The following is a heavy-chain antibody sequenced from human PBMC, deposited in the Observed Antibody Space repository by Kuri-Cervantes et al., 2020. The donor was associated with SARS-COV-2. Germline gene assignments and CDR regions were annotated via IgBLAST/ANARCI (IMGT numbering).Heavy chain of an antibody. CDR1: GFTFSSYW. Sequence: GESLKISCAASGFTFSSYWMSWVRQAPGKGLGWVANIKQDGSEKYYVDSAKGRFTISRDNAKNSLYLQMNSLRAEDTAVYYCARVIDWVPYDYWGQGTLVTVSS. CDR2: IKQDGSEK. CDR3: ARVIDWVPYDY. D-gene: IGHD3-22*01. V-gene: IGHV3-7*01. J-gene: IGHJ4*02.